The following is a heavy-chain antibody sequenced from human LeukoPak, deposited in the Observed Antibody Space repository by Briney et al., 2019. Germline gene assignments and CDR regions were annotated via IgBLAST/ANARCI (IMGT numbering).Heavy chain of an antibody. CDR3: ARTSIPHDYGDYGFRI. D-gene: IGHD4-17*01. CDR2: IYHSGST. J-gene: IGHJ4*02. CDR1: GDSISSGYY. V-gene: IGHV4-38-2*01. Sequence: SETLSLTCAVSGDSISSGYYWGWIRQPPGKGLEWIGSIYHSGSTYYNPSLKSRVTISVDTSKNQFSLKLSSVTAADTAVYYCARTSIPHDYGDYGFRIWGQGTLVTVSS.